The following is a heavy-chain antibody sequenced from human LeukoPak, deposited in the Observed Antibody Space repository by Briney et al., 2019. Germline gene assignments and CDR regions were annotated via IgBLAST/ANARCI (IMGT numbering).Heavy chain of an antibody. J-gene: IGHJ6*02. CDR2: IYPGDSDT. CDR1: GYSFTNYW. V-gene: IGHV5-51*01. Sequence: GESLKVSCKGSGYSFTNYWIGWVRQMPGKGLEWMGIIYPGDSDTRYSPSFQGQVTISADKSISTAYLQWSSLKASDTAMYYCATTSRYCTNGVCYTHYYGMDVWGQGTTVTVSS. CDR3: ATTSRYCTNGVCYTHYYGMDV. D-gene: IGHD2-8*01.